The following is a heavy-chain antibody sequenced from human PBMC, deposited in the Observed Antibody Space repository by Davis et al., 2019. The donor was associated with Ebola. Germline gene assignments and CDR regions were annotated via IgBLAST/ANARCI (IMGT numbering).Heavy chain of an antibody. CDR2: VYDSENA. Sequence: MPGGSLRLSCTVSGGSISGYYWSWIRQPPGMGLEWIGYVYDSENANYNPSLDSRVTISLDTSKNQFSLKLRSATAADTAVYYCAREEVSGGNSEYFNLWGRGTLVTVSS. CDR3: AREEVSGGNSEYFNL. J-gene: IGHJ2*01. V-gene: IGHV4-59*01. CDR1: GGSISGYY. D-gene: IGHD4-23*01.